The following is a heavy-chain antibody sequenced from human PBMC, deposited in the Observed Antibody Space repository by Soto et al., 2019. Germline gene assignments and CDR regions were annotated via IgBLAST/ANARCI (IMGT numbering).Heavy chain of an antibody. D-gene: IGHD2-15*01. J-gene: IGHJ4*02. CDR3: AREGGRYCSGGSCQVDY. CDR2: IYYSGNT. CDR1: GGSISSSSYY. V-gene: IGHV4-39*02. Sequence: QLQLQESGPGLVKPSETLSLTCTVSGGSISSSSYYWGWIRQPPGKGLEWIGSIYYSGNTYHTPSLKSRVTISVDTSKNQFSLKLSSVTAADTAVYYCAREGGRYCSGGSCQVDYWGQGTLVTVSS.